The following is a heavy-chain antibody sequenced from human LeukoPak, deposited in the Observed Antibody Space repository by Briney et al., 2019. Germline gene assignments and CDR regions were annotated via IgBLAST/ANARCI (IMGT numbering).Heavy chain of an antibody. J-gene: IGHJ4*02. CDR2: ISSSGSTI. CDR1: GFTFSSYE. CDR3: ASALPADHFDY. Sequence: AGGSLRLSCAASGFTFSSYEMNWVRQAPGKGLEWVSYISSSGSTIYYADSVKGRFTISRDNAKNSLYLQMNSLRAEDTAVYYCASALPADHFDYWGQGTLVTVSS. V-gene: IGHV3-48*03.